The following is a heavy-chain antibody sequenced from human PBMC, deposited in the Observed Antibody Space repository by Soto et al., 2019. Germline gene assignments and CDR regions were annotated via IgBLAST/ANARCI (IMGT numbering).Heavy chain of an antibody. CDR1: GGSISSYY. CDR2: IYYSGRT. CDR3: AREIVGATTWFDP. J-gene: IGHJ5*02. D-gene: IGHD1-26*01. Sequence: QVQLQESGPRLVKPSETLSLTCTVSGGSISSYYWHWIRQPPGKELEWIGYIYYSGRTNYNSSLKSRGTISIDTSNNQFSLRLTSVTAADTAVYYCAREIVGATTWFDPWGQGNLVTVSS. V-gene: IGHV4-59*01.